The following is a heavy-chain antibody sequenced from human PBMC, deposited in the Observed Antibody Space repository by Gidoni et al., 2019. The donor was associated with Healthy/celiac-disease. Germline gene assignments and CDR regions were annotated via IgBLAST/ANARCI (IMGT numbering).Heavy chain of an antibody. Sequence: QITLKESGPTLVKPTQTLTLTCTFSGFSLSTSGVGVGWIRQPPGKALEWLALIYWNDDKRYSPSLKSRLTITKDTSKNQVVLTMTNMDPVDTATYYCAHRRELGYYDSSGTNDAFDIWGQGTMVTVSS. CDR1: GFSLSTSGVG. D-gene: IGHD3-22*01. CDR2: IYWNDDK. CDR3: AHRRELGYYDSSGTNDAFDI. V-gene: IGHV2-5*01. J-gene: IGHJ3*02.